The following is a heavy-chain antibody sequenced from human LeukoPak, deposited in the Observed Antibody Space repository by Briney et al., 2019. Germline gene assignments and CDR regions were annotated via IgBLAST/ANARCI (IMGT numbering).Heavy chain of an antibody. J-gene: IGHJ4*02. CDR2: ISSSSSNI. Sequence: PGGSLRLSCAVSGFTFSDYGMHWVRQAPGKGLEWVSYISSSSSNINYGDSVKGRFTISRDNAKNSLYLQMNSLRAEDTAVYYCAREGHFDYWGQGTLVTVSS. CDR1: GFTFSDYG. V-gene: IGHV3-48*01. CDR3: AREGHFDY.